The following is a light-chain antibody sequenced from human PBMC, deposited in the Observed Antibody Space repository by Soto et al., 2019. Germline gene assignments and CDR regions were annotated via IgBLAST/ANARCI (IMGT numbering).Light chain of an antibody. J-gene: IGKJ1*01. V-gene: IGKV1-9*01. CDR2: LAS. Sequence: IQLTQSPSSLSASVGDRVTITCRASQGISSYLAWYQQKPGKAPKLLIYLASTLQSGVPSSFIGSGSGTDFSLTISSLQPEDVATYYCQHYNSYSEAFGQGTKVDIK. CDR3: QHYNSYSEA. CDR1: QGISSY.